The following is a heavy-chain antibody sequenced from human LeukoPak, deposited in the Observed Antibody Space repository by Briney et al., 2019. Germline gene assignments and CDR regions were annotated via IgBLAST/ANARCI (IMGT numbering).Heavy chain of an antibody. J-gene: IGHJ4*02. V-gene: IGHV3-74*01. CDR2: TNSGGSST. D-gene: IGHD5-24*01. CDR1: GFTFSGHW. CDR3: ARARWYSCDY. Sequence: PGGSLRLSCAVSGFTFSGHWMFWVRQAPGKGLVWVSSTNSGGSSTGYTDSVKGRFTVSRDNAKNTLYLQMNSLRSDDTAVYYCARARWYSCDYWGQGTLVTVSS.